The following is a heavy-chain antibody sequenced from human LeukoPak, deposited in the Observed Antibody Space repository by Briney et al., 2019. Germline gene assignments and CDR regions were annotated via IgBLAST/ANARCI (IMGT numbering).Heavy chain of an antibody. CDR1: GFTFSSYA. Sequence: GGSLRLSCAASGFTFSSYAMSWVRQAPGKGLEWVSAISGSGGSTYYADSVKGRFTISRDNSKITLYLQMNSLRAEDTAVYYCARQKTTVTTAYFDYWGQGTLVTVSS. CDR3: ARQKTTVTTAYFDY. V-gene: IGHV3-23*01. D-gene: IGHD4-17*01. J-gene: IGHJ4*02. CDR2: ISGSGGST.